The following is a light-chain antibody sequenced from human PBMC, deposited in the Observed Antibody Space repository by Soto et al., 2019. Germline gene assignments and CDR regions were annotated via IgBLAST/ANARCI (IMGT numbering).Light chain of an antibody. J-gene: IGKJ4*01. V-gene: IGKV1-12*01. Sequence: DIPMTQSPSSVSASVGDRVTITCRASQGISSYLAWYQQKPGRAPKLLISAASSLQSGVPSRFSGSGSGTDFTLTISSLQPEDFATYYCQQTMTLPLTFGGGTKVEI. CDR3: QQTMTLPLT. CDR2: AAS. CDR1: QGISSY.